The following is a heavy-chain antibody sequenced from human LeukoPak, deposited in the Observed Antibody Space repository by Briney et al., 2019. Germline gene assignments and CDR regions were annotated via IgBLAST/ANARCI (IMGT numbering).Heavy chain of an antibody. D-gene: IGHD3-3*01. CDR2: IFYSGST. CDR3: AREANGNFFYYGMDD. CDR1: GVSMRIYY. Sequence: SETLSLTRTLSGVSMRIYYEICLRQPPGKGLEWIGYIFYSGSTNYNPSLKSRVTISIDTYKNPFSLKLSYVSAADTAVYYCAREANGNFFYYGMDDWGQGTTVTVSS. V-gene: IGHV4-59*12. J-gene: IGHJ6*02.